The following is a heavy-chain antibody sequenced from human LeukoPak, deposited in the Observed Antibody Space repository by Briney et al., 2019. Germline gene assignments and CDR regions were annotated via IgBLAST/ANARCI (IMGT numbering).Heavy chain of an antibody. CDR1: GGSISSSSYY. CDR3: ARGTTYYYDSSGYSLDY. D-gene: IGHD3-22*01. V-gene: IGHV4-61*05. J-gene: IGHJ4*02. CDR2: IYYSGST. Sequence: SETLSLTCTVSGGSISSSSYYWGWIRQPPGKGLEWIGYIYYSGSTNYNPSLKSRVTISVDTSKNQFSLKLSSVTAADTAVYYCARGTTYYYDSSGYSLDYWGQGTLVTVSS.